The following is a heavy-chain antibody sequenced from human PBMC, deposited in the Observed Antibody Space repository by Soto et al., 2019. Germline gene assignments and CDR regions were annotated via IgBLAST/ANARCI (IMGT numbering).Heavy chain of an antibody. D-gene: IGHD2-2*01. V-gene: IGHV1-2*04. CDR3: ARGCSTTSCYSLFGMDV. Sequence: QVQLVQSGAEVKKPGASVMVSCKASRYTFTGYYMHWVRQAPGQGLEWMGWINPNSGGTNYAQKFQGWVTMTRDTSISTAYMEVSRLRSDDTAVYYCARGCSTTSCYSLFGMDVWGQGTTVTVSS. CDR2: INPNSGGT. J-gene: IGHJ6*02. CDR1: RYTFTGYY.